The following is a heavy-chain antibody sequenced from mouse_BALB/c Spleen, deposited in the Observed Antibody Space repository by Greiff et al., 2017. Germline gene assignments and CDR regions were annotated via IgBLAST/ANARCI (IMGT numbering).Heavy chain of an antibody. J-gene: IGHJ2*01. D-gene: IGHD1-1*02. Sequence: VQLKESGPGLVKPSQSLSLTCTVTGYSITSDYAWNWIRQFPGNKLEWMGYISYSGSTSYNPSLKSRISITRDTSKNQFFLQLNSVTTEDTATYYCATYYASYFDYWGQGTTLTVSS. V-gene: IGHV3-2*02. CDR2: ISYSGST. CDR3: ATYYASYFDY. CDR1: GYSITSDYA.